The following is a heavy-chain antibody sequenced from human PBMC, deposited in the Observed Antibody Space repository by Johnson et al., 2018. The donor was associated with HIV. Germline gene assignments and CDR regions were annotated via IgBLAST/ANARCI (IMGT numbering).Heavy chain of an antibody. CDR2: MWYDGSNK. Sequence: QVQLVESGGGLVQPGGSLRLSCVASGFTISNYGMHWVRQAPGKGLEWVAVMWYDGSNKYYADSVKGRFIISRDNSKNTLLLQMNSLRAEDTAVYYCAKCIWGSSLIDAFDIWGQGTMVTVSS. CDR3: AKCIWGSSLIDAFDI. V-gene: IGHV3-33*06. CDR1: GFTISNYG. D-gene: IGHD6-13*01. J-gene: IGHJ3*02.